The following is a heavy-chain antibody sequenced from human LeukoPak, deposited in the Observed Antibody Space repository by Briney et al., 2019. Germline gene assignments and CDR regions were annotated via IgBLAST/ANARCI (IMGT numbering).Heavy chain of an antibody. CDR1: GFTFSDHY. CDR2: IRSKAYGGTT. V-gene: IGHV3-49*04. D-gene: IGHD6-13*01. Sequence: GGSLRLSCSVSGFTFSDHYMGWVRQAPGKGLEWVGFIRSKAYGGTTEYAASVKGRFTISRDDSKSIAYLQMNSLKTEDTAVYYCTRVPGIAAAGLFYYYGMVVWGQGTTVTVSS. CDR3: TRVPGIAAAGLFYYYGMVV. J-gene: IGHJ6*02.